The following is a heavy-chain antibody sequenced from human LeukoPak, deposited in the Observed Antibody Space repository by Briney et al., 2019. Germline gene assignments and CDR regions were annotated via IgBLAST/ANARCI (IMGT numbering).Heavy chain of an antibody. J-gene: IGHJ3*02. CDR1: GGSISSSSYY. V-gene: IGHV4-39*01. CDR2: IYYSGST. Sequence: PSETLSLTCTVSGGSISSSSYYWGWIRQPPGKGLEWIGSIYYSGSTYYNPSLKSRVTISVDTSKNQFSLKLSSVTAADTAVYYCARRSDYVWGYRAQVAGPQNAFDIWGQGTMVTVSS. D-gene: IGHD3-16*01. CDR3: ARRSDYVWGYRAQVAGPQNAFDI.